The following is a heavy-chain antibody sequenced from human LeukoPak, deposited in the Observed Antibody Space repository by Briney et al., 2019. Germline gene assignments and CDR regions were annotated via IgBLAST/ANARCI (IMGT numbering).Heavy chain of an antibody. D-gene: IGHD6-6*01. CDR1: GGSISSSSYY. CDR2: TYYSGST. J-gene: IGHJ4*02. CDR3: ARQVKQLVLY. Sequence: SETLSLTCTVSGGSISSSSYYWGWIRQPPGKGLEWIGSTYYSGSTYYNPSLKSRVTISVDTSKNQFSLKLSSVTAADTAVYYCARQVKQLVLYWGQGTLVTVSS. V-gene: IGHV4-39*01.